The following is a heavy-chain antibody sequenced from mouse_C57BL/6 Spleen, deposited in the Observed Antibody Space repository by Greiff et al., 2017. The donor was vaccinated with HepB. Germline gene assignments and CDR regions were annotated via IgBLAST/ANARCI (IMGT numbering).Heavy chain of an antibody. D-gene: IGHD1-1*01. CDR2: ISNLAYSI. CDR3: ARHRDYYGSSYGAMDY. CDR1: GFTFSDYG. V-gene: IGHV5-15*01. Sequence: EVKVVESGGGLVQPGGSLKLSCAASGFTFSDYGMAWVRQAPRKGPEWVAFISNLAYSIYYADTVTGRFTISRENAKNTLYLEMSSLRSEDTAMYYCARHRDYYGSSYGAMDYWGQGTSVTVSS. J-gene: IGHJ4*01.